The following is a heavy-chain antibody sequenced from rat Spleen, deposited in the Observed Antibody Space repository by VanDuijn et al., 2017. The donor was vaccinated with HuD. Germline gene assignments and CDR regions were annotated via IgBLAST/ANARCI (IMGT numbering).Heavy chain of an antibody. CDR2: ISSGGST. V-gene: IGHV2-6*01. CDR3: ARWDY. Sequence: QVQLKESGPGLVQPSQTLSLTCTVSGFSLTSYTVIWVSQPPGKGLAWIAAISSGGSTYYTSALKSRLSISRDTSKSQVFLKMNSLQTEDTAMYFGARWDYWGQGVMVTVSS. J-gene: IGHJ2*01. CDR1: GFSLTSYT.